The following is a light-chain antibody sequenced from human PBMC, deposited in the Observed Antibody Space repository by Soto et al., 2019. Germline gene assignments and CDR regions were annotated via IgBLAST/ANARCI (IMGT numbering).Light chain of an antibody. J-gene: IGKJ5*01. CDR1: QSIGRF. CDR2: GTS. V-gene: IGKV1-39*01. CDR3: QQSYRTPIT. Sequence: DIQMTQSPSSVSASVGDRVTITCRASQSIGRFLNWFQQKPGEAPKLLVYGTSNLHSGVPSRFSGSGSGTDFTLTISSLQPEDFATYYCQQSYRTPITFGQGTRLEIK.